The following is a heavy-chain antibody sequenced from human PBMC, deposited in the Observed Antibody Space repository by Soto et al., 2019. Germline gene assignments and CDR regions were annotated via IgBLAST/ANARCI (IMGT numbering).Heavy chain of an antibody. CDR3: AKDILRSPPGSFDC. CDR1: GFPFDDYA. Sequence: PGGSLRLSCAASGFPFDDYAMHWVRQAPGKGLEWVSGISWNSGSIGYADSVKGRFTISRDNAKNSLYLQMNSLRAEDTALYYCAKDILRSPPGSFDCWGQGTPVTVSS. D-gene: IGHD1-1*01. V-gene: IGHV3-9*01. J-gene: IGHJ4*02. CDR2: ISWNSGSI.